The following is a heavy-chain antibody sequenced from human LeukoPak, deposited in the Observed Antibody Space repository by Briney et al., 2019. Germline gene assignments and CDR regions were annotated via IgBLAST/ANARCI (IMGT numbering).Heavy chain of an antibody. CDR2: ISGDGGST. CDR1: GFSFDDYA. V-gene: IGHV3-43*02. CDR3: ARESDSSGWYDS. D-gene: IGHD3-22*01. J-gene: IGHJ5*01. Sequence: GSLSPSCAAPGFSFDDYAIHWVRQAPGKGLEWVSLISGDGGSTFYADSVKGGFTISRDNSKNSLYLQMSSLRSEDTALYYCARESDSSGWYDSWGQGTLVTVSS.